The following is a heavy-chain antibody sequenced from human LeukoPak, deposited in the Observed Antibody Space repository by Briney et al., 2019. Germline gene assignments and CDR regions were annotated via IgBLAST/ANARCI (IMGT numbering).Heavy chain of an antibody. CDR2: IYYSGST. D-gene: IGHD1-26*01. CDR1: GGSISSYY. Sequence: PSETLSLTCTVSGGSISSYYWNWIRQPPGKGLEWIGYIYYSGSTNYNPSLKSRVTISVDTSENQFSLKLTSVTAADTAIYYCARGASGSYTSLHFWGQGTLVTVSS. V-gene: IGHV4-59*01. J-gene: IGHJ4*02. CDR3: ARGASGSYTSLHF.